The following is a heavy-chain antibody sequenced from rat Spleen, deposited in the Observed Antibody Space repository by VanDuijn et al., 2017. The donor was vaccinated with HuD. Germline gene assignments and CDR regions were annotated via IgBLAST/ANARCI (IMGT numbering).Heavy chain of an antibody. CDR3: ARHLITTVATGYYFDY. CDR1: GFTFSNYD. D-gene: IGHD1-1*01. V-gene: IGHV5S13*01. CDR2: ISTGGGNT. J-gene: IGHJ2*01. Sequence: EVQLVESGGGLVQPGRSLKLSCAASGFTFSNYDMAWVRQAPTKGLEWIASISTGGGNTYYRDSVKGRFTISRDNAKNTQYLQMDSLRSEDTATYYCARHLITTVATGYYFDYWGQGVMVTVSS.